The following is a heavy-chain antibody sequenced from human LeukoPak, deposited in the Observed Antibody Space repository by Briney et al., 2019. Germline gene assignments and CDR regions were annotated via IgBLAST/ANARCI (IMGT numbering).Heavy chain of an antibody. J-gene: IGHJ4*02. CDR2: IYPGDSDT. V-gene: IGHV5-51*01. D-gene: IGHD3-22*01. CDR1: GYSFTSYW. CDR3: ARQLGVNTFDY. Sequence: GESLKISCQGSGYSFTSYWIGWVRQMPGKGLEWMGIIYPGDSDTRYSPSFQGQVTISADKSITTAYLQWSILKASDTAIYYCARQLGVNTFDYWGQGTLVTVSS.